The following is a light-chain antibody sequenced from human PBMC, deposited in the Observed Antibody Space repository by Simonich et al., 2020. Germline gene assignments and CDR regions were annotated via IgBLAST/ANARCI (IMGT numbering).Light chain of an antibody. CDR3: QQLNSYPRT. CDR1: HGISSY. Sequence: DIQLTQSPSFLSVSVGDRVTITCRASHGISSYLAWYQQKPGKAPKLLIYAASTLQSGVPSRFSGSGSGTEFTLTISSMQPEDFATYYCQQLNSYPRTFGQGTKVEIK. J-gene: IGKJ1*01. CDR2: AAS. V-gene: IGKV1-9*01.